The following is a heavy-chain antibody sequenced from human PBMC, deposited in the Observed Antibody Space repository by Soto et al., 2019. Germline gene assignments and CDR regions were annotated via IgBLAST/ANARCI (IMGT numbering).Heavy chain of an antibody. J-gene: IGHJ4*02. CDR1: GGSISSGGHY. CDR3: ASSIAARADYFDY. CDR2: IYYSGST. Sequence: SETLSLTCTVSGGSISSGGHYWSWIRQHPGKGLEWIGYIYYSGSTYYNPSLKSRVTISVDTSKNQFSLKLSSVTAADTAVYYCASSIAARADYFDYWGQGTLVTVSS. V-gene: IGHV4-31*03. D-gene: IGHD6-6*01.